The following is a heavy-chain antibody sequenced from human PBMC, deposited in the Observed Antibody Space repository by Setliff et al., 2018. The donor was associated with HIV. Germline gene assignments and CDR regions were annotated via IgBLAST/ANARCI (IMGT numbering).Heavy chain of an antibody. J-gene: IGHJ6*03. CDR3: ASLDGSESPYIYYYHMDV. D-gene: IGHD3-10*01. Sequence: PSETLSLTCTVSGGSISTSRYYWGWIRQPPGKGLEWIGSINYRGNTYYNPSLKSRAAISVDTSKNQISLKLSSVTAADTAVYYCASLDGSESPYIYYYHMDVWGEGTAVTVSS. V-gene: IGHV4-39*01. CDR1: GGSISTSRYY. CDR2: INYRGNT.